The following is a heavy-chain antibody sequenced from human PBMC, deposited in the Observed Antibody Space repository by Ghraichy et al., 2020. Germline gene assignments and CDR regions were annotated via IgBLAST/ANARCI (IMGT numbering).Heavy chain of an antibody. V-gene: IGHV4-59*01. CDR1: GGSISSYY. Sequence: ESLNISCTVSGGSISSYYWSWIRQPPGKGLEWIGYIYYSGSTNYNPSLKSRVTISVDTSKNQFSLKLSSVTAADTAVYYCARDGRGYCSSTSCYGGYFDLWGRGTLVTVSS. CDR3: ARDGRGYCSSTSCYGGYFDL. J-gene: IGHJ2*01. CDR2: IYYSGST. D-gene: IGHD2-2*01.